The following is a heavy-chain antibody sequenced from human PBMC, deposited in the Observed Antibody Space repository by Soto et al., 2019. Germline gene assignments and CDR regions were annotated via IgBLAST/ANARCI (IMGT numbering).Heavy chain of an antibody. V-gene: IGHV1-18*01. J-gene: IGHJ4*02. D-gene: IGHD1-1*01. CDR2: ISAYNGNT. Sequence: SSVKVSCKASGGTFSSYAISWVRQAPGQGLEWMAWISAYNGNTNSAQKFQGRVTMTTDTSTSTAYMELRNLKSDDTAVYYCARDLEPTFFDYWGQGTLVTVSS. CDR1: GGTFSSYA. CDR3: ARDLEPTFFDY.